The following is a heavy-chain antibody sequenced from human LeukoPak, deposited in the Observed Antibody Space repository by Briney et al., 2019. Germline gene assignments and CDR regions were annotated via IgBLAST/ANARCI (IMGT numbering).Heavy chain of an antibody. CDR2: ISSSSSYI. CDR3: ARDLRSSGYYAFDY. D-gene: IGHD3-22*01. J-gene: IGHJ4*02. V-gene: IGHV3-21*01. CDR1: GFTFSSYG. Sequence: GGSLRPSCAASGFTFSSYGMHWVRQAPGKGLEWVSCISSSSSYIYYADSVKGRFTTSRDNAKNSLYPQMNSLRAEDTAVYYCARDLRSSGYYAFDYWGQGTLVTVSS.